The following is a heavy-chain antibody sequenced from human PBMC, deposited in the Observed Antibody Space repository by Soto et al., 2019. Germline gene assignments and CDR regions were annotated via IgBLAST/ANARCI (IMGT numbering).Heavy chain of an antibody. J-gene: IGHJ3*02. CDR2: ISGSEGST. CDR3: AKGHVVVVIAISYDVHSFDI. D-gene: IGHD2-21*01. Sequence: GGSLRLSCAASGFTSSSYAMSWVRQAPGKGLKWVSTISGSEGSTYYADSVRGRFTISRDNCKNTVHLQMNSLRAEDAAVYYCAKGHVVVVIAISYDVHSFDIWGQGTLVTVSS. V-gene: IGHV3-23*01. CDR1: GFTSSSYA.